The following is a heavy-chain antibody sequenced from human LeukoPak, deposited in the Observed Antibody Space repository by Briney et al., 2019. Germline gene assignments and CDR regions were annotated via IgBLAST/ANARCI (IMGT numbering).Heavy chain of an antibody. J-gene: IGHJ4*02. CDR1: GYTFTSHG. V-gene: IGHV1-18*01. Sequence: GASVKVSCTCSGYTFTSHGISWVRQAPGQGPEWMGWISAYNGNTNYAQKFQGRVTMTTDTSTSTAYMELRSLRSDDTAVYYCARDEGARATTDYWGQGTLVTVSS. CDR2: ISAYNGNT. CDR3: ARDEGARATTDY. D-gene: IGHD1-26*01.